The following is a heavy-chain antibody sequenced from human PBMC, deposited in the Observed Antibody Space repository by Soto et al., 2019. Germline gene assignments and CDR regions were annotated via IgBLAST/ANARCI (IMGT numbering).Heavy chain of an antibody. J-gene: IGHJ4*02. CDR2: ISSSSSYI. CDR1: GFTFSDYS. CDR3: ARAGEYSSSSFDY. D-gene: IGHD6-6*01. V-gene: IGHV3-21*01. Sequence: GGSLRLSCAASGFTFSDYSMLWVRQAPGKGLEWVSSISSSSSYIYYADSVKGRFTISRDNAKNSLYLQMNSLRAEDTAVYYCARAGEYSSSSFDYWGQGTLVTVSS.